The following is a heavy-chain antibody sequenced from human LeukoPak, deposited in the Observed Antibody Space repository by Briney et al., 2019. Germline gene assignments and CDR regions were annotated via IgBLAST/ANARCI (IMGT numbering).Heavy chain of an antibody. V-gene: IGHV3-23*01. D-gene: IGHD1-26*01. CDR1: VFTFSSYA. Sequence: GRSLRLSCAASVFTFSSYAMSWVRQAPGKGLEWVSAILGSGAYAYYADSVKGRFTNPRDNSKNTLSLQMDSLRAEDTPVYFCVKLRGIYLDFDYWGQGTLVTVSS. CDR2: ILGSGAYA. J-gene: IGHJ4*02. CDR3: VKLRGIYLDFDY.